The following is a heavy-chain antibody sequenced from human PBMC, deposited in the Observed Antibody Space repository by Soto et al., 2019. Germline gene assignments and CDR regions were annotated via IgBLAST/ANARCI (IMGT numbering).Heavy chain of an antibody. CDR3: AAADDSGYDSPYYFDY. V-gene: IGHV4-59*01. CDR1: GGSISSYY. J-gene: IGHJ4*02. Sequence: SETLSLTCTVSGGSISSYYWSWIRQPPGKGLEWIGYIYYSGSTNYNPSLKSRVTISVDTSKNQFSLKLSSVTTADTAVYYCAAADDSGYDSPYYFDYWGQGTLVTVSS. D-gene: IGHD5-12*01. CDR2: IYYSGST.